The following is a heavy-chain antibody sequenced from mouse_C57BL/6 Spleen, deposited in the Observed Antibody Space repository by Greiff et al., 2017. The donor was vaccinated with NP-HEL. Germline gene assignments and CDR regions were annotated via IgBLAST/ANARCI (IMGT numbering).Heavy chain of an antibody. D-gene: IGHD1-1*01. CDR1: GYTFTDYE. Sequence: QVQLKESGAELVRPGASVTLSCKASGYTFTDYEMHWVKQTPVHGLEWIGAIDPETGGTAYNQKFKGKAILTADKSSSTAYMELRSLTSEDSAVYYCTRLTTVPSFDYWGQGTTLTVSS. CDR2: IDPETGGT. V-gene: IGHV1-15*01. CDR3: TRLTTVPSFDY. J-gene: IGHJ2*01.